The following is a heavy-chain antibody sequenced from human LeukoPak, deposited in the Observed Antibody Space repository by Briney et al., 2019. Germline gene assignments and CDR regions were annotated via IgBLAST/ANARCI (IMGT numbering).Heavy chain of an antibody. J-gene: IGHJ4*02. CDR2: IRYDGSNK. V-gene: IGHV3-30*02. CDR3: ARGLESCSSGSCFKD. Sequence: PGGSLRLSCAASGFTFSSYGMHWVRQAPGKGLEWVAFIRYDGSNKYYADSVKGRFTISRDNSKDTLYLQMNSLRAEDTAVYYCARGLESCSSGSCFKDWGQGTLVTVSS. D-gene: IGHD2-15*01. CDR1: GFTFSSYG.